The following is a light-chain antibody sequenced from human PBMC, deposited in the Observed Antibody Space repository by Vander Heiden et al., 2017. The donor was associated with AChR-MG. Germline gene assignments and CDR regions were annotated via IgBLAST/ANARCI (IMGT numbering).Light chain of an antibody. CDR3: GTWDSSLSAGV. Sequence: AAPGQRVTVSCSGTSSNIGNNYVAWYQQLPGTAPKLLIFEDDKRPSGIPDRFSGSKSGTPATLGITGLQTGDEADYFCGTWDSSLSAGVFGGGTKLTVL. J-gene: IGLJ3*02. V-gene: IGLV1-51*02. CDR1: SSNIGNNY. CDR2: EDD.